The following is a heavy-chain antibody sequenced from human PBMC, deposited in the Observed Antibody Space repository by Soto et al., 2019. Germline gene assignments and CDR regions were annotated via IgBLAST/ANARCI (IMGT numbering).Heavy chain of an antibody. CDR1: GLTFSSYG. CDR3: ARDYGSGMDF. V-gene: IGHV3-33*01. Sequence: QVQLVESGGGVVQPGRSLRLSCAASGLTFSSYGMHWVRQAPGKGLEWVAIIWYDGSNKYYVDSVKGRFTISRDNSKNTLYLQMISLRAEDTAVYYCARDYGSGMDFWGQGTLVTVSS. CDR2: IWYDGSNK. D-gene: IGHD3-10*01. J-gene: IGHJ4*02.